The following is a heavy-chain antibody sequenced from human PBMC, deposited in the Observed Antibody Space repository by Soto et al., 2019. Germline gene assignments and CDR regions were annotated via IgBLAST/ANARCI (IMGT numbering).Heavy chain of an antibody. J-gene: IGHJ6*02. D-gene: IGHD2-15*01. CDR3: ARDHVVVAATFRASYYGMDV. Sequence: GASVKVSCKASGYTFISYGISWVRQAPGQGLEWVGWISAYNGNTNYAQKFQGRVTMSTDTSTSTAYLELNSLRAEDTAVYYCARDHVVVAATFRASYYGMDVWGQGTTVTVSS. CDR2: ISAYNGNT. CDR1: GYTFISYG. V-gene: IGHV1-18*01.